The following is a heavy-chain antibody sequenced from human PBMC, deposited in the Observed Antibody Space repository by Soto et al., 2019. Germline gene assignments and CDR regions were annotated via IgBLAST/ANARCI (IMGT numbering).Heavy chain of an antibody. CDR3: ARTDSGYDYGWFDP. V-gene: IGHV5-51*01. CDR1: GYKFTDYW. CDR2: IWPGDSDT. Sequence: GESLKISCKASGYKFTDYWIAWVRQMPGKGLEWMGVIWPGDSDTRYNPSFQGQVTISADKSINTAYLQWSSLRASDTAMYCCARTDSGYDYGWFDPWGQGPLVTVS. D-gene: IGHD5-12*01. J-gene: IGHJ5*02.